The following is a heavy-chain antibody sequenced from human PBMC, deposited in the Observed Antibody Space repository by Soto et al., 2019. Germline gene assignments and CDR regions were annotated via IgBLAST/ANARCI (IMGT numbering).Heavy chain of an antibody. Sequence: EVQLVESGGGLVKSGGSLRLSCAASGFTFSNAWMSWVRQAPGKGLEWVGRIKSKTDGGTTDYAAPVKGRFTISRDDSKNTLYLQMNSLKTEDTAVYYCTTDGGGDYGGGFDYWGQGTLVTVSS. CDR1: GFTFSNAW. J-gene: IGHJ4*02. CDR3: TTDGGGDYGGGFDY. V-gene: IGHV3-15*01. D-gene: IGHD4-17*01. CDR2: IKSKTDGGTT.